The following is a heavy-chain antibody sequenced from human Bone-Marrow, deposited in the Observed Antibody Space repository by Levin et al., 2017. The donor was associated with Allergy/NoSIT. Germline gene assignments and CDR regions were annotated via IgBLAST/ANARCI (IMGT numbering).Heavy chain of an antibody. D-gene: IGHD3-3*01. V-gene: IGHV3-23*01. CDR2: ISGSGGST. Sequence: GGSLRLSCAASGFTFSSYAMSWVRQAPGKGLEWVSAISGSGGSTYYADSVKGRFTISRDNSKNTLYLQMNSLRAEDTAVYYCAKDSEGGYYGNDAFDSWGQGTMVTVSS. CDR1: GFTFSSYA. CDR3: AKDSEGGYYGNDAFDS. J-gene: IGHJ3*02.